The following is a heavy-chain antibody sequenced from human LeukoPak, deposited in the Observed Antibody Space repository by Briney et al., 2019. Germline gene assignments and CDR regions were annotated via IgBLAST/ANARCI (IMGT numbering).Heavy chain of an antibody. D-gene: IGHD3-10*01. Sequence: ASVKVSCKASGYTFTGYYMHWVRQAPGQGLEWMGWINTNTGNPTYAQGFTGRFVFSLDTSVSTAYLQISSLKAEDTAVYYCARDRSVLWFGELVGTLGYWGQGTLVTVSS. V-gene: IGHV7-4-1*02. CDR1: GYTFTGYY. CDR3: ARDRSVLWFGELVGTLGY. J-gene: IGHJ4*02. CDR2: INTNTGNP.